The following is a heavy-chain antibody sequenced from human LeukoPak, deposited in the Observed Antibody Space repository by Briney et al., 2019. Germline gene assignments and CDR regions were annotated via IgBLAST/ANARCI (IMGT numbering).Heavy chain of an antibody. CDR1: GFTFSSYS. CDR2: ISSSSSTI. CDR3: ARERNNYYDSSGAGFDP. J-gene: IGHJ5*02. V-gene: IGHV3-48*01. D-gene: IGHD3-22*01. Sequence: GESLKISCAAAGFTFSSYSMNWVRQAPGKGLEWVSYISSSSSTIYYADSVKGRFTISRDNAKNSLYLQMNSLRAEDTAVYYCARERNNYYDSSGAGFDPWGQGTLVTVSS.